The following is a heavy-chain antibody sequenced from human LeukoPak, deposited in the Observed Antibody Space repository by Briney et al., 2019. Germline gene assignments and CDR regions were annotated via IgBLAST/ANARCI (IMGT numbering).Heavy chain of an antibody. V-gene: IGHV3-21*01. D-gene: IGHD6-19*01. CDR1: GFTFSSYS. CDR2: ISSSNSYI. CDR3: ARDQGLLVVAGGFGY. Sequence: GRSLRLSCAASGFTFSSYSMNWVRQAPGKGLEWVSSISSSNSYIYNADSVKGRFTISRDNAKNSLYLQMNSLRAEDTAVYYCARDQGLLVVAGGFGYWGQGTLVTVSS. J-gene: IGHJ4*02.